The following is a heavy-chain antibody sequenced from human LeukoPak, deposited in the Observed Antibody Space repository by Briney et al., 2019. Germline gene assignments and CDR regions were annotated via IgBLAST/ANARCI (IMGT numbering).Heavy chain of an antibody. CDR1: GYTFTGYY. CDR2: INPNSGGT. J-gene: IGHJ4*02. Sequence: ASVKVSCKASGYTFTGYYMHWVRQAPGQGLEWMGWINPNSGGTNYAQKFQGRVTMTRDTSISTAYMELSRLRSDDTAVHYCATIDYYDSSGLDPAYDYWGQGTLVTVSS. V-gene: IGHV1-2*02. D-gene: IGHD3-22*01. CDR3: ATIDYYDSSGLDPAYDY.